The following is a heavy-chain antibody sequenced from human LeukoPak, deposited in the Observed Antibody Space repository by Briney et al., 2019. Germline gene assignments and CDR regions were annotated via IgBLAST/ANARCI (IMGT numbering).Heavy chain of an antibody. J-gene: IGHJ4*02. CDR2: IYYRGST. V-gene: IGHV4-59*01. D-gene: IGHD6-13*01. CDR3: ARDVKAPGYSSSPWYFDY. CDR1: GGSISSYY. Sequence: PSETLSLTCTVSGGSISSYYWSWIRQPPGKGLEWIGYIYYRGSTNYNPSLKSRVTISVDTSKNQFSLKLSSVTAADTAVYYCARDVKAPGYSSSPWYFDYWGQETLVTVSS.